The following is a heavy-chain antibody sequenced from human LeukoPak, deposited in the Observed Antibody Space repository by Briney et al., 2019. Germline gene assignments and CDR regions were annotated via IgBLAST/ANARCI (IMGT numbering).Heavy chain of an antibody. D-gene: IGHD6-19*01. Sequence: PSETLSLTCTFSGGSISSYYWSWIRQPAGKGLEWIGRIYTSGSTNYNPSLKSRVTMSVDTSKNQFSLKLSSVTAADTAVYYCARVRDSSGWTIIDYWGQGTLVTLSS. J-gene: IGHJ4*02. CDR2: IYTSGST. CDR1: GGSISSYY. CDR3: ARVRDSSGWTIIDY. V-gene: IGHV4-4*07.